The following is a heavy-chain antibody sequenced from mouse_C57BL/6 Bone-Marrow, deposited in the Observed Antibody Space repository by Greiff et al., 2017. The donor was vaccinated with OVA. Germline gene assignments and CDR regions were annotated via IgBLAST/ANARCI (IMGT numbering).Heavy chain of an antibody. CDR3: ARDAYYYGSSDY. J-gene: IGHJ2*01. CDR1: GFTFSSYG. Sequence: EVKLVESGGDLVKPGGSLKLSCAASGFTFSSYGMSWVRQTPDKRLEWVATIGSGGSYTYYPDSVKGRFTISRDNAKNTLYLQMSSLKSEDTAMYYCARDAYYYGSSDYWGQGTTLTVSS. D-gene: IGHD1-1*01. V-gene: IGHV5-6*02. CDR2: IGSGGSYT.